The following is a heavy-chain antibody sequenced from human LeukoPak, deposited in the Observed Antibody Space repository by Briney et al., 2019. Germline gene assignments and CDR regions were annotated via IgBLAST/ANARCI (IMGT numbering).Heavy chain of an antibody. J-gene: IGHJ4*02. CDR3: TRGGELMNF. CDR2: IYTSGST. CDR1: GVSVNSGNYY. V-gene: IGHV4-61*02. Sequence: SETLSLTCTVSGVSVNSGNYYWTWIRQPAGKRLEWIGRIYTSGSTNYNPSLKSRVTISIDASKNQFSLRLSSVTAADTAVYYCTRGGELMNFWGQGTLVTVSS. D-gene: IGHD1-26*01.